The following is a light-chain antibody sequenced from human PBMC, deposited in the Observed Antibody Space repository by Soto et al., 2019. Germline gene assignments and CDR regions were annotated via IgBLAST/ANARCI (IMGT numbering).Light chain of an antibody. V-gene: IGKV3-20*01. CDR1: QSISSTY. Sequence: EIGLTQSPGTLSFSPGERATLSCGASQSISSTYLAWYKQKPGQAPRLLIYGASSRATGIPDRFSASGSGTDFTLTISRLEPEDFAVYYCQQYDSSHMYTFGHGTKLEIK. J-gene: IGKJ2*01. CDR2: GAS. CDR3: QQYDSSHMYT.